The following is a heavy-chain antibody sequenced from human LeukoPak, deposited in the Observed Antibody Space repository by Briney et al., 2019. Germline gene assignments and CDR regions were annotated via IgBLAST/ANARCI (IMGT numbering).Heavy chain of an antibody. CDR3: ARRYSSSWYFARFDP. V-gene: IGHV4-34*01. D-gene: IGHD6-13*01. J-gene: IGHJ5*02. Sequence: SETLSLTCAVYGGSFSGYYWSWIRQPPGKGLEWIGEINHSGSTNYNPSLKSRVTISVGTSKNQFSLKLSSVTAADTAVYYCARRYSSSWYFARFDPWGQGTLVTVSS. CDR2: INHSGST. CDR1: GGSFSGYY.